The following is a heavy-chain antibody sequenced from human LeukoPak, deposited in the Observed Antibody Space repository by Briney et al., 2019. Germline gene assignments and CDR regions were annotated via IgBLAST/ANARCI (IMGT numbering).Heavy chain of an antibody. D-gene: IGHD3-10*01. CDR3: ARVCPLIKSGVYYFDY. J-gene: IGHJ4*02. CDR1: GFTFSSYA. CDR2: ISYDGSNK. Sequence: GRSLRLSCAASGFTFSSYAMHWVRQAPGKGLEWVAVISYDGSNKYYADSVKGRFTISRDNAKNSLYLQMNSLRAEDTAVYYCARVCPLIKSGVYYFDYWGQGTLVTVSS. V-gene: IGHV3-30-3*01.